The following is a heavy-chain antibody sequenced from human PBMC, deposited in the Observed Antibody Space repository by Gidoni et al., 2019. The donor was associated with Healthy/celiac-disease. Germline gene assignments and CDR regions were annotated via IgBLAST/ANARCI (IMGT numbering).Heavy chain of an antibody. Sequence: QVQLVQSGAEVKKPGSSVTVSCKASGGTFSSYAISWVRQAPGQGLEWMGGIIPIFGTASYAQKFQGRVTITADESTSTAYMELSSLRSEDTAVYYCARASYGGAVDYWGQGTLVTVSS. CDR2: IIPIFGTA. CDR3: ARASYGGAVDY. CDR1: GGTFSSYA. J-gene: IGHJ4*02. V-gene: IGHV1-69*01. D-gene: IGHD5-12*01.